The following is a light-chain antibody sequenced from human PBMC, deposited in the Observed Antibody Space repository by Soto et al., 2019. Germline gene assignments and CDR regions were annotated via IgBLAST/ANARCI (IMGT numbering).Light chain of an antibody. V-gene: IGLV2-8*01. CDR3: NSYVAGSNV. CDR1: SSDVGKYDY. J-gene: IGLJ1*01. CDR2: EVS. Sequence: QSVLTQPPSASGSPGQSVTISCTGTSSDVGKYDYVSWFQHHPGKAPKLIIYEVSKRPSGVPDRFSGSKSGSTASLTVSGLQTEDEADYYCNSYVAGSNVFGTGTKVNV.